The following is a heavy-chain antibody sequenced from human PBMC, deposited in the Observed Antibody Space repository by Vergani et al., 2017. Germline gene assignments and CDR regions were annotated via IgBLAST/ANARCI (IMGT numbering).Heavy chain of an antibody. CDR1: GFSLSTSGMC. V-gene: IGHV2-70*15. Sequence: QVTLRESGPALVKPTQTLTLTCTFSGFSLSTSGMCVSWIRQPPGKALEWLARIDWDDDKYYSTSLKTRLTISKDTSKNQVVLTMTNMDPVDTATYYCARINYYESSGYIPDYWGQGTLVTVSS. CDR3: ARINYYESSGYIPDY. J-gene: IGHJ4*02. D-gene: IGHD3-22*01. CDR2: IDWDDDK.